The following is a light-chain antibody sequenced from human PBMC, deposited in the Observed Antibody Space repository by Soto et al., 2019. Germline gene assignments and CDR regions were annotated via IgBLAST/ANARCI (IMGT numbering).Light chain of an antibody. CDR1: QSVSSSY. V-gene: IGKV3-20*01. J-gene: IGKJ2*01. CDR2: GAS. CDR3: QQYGSSPPYL. Sequence: EIVLTQSPGTLSLSPGERATLSCRASQSVSSSYLAWYQQKPGQAPRLLIYGASSRATGIPDRFSGSGSGTDLALTISRLEPEDFAVYYCQQYGSSPPYLFGQGTKLEIK.